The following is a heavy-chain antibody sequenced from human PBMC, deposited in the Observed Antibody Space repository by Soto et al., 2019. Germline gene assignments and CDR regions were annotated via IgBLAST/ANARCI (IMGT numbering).Heavy chain of an antibody. CDR2: ITSSGDRA. CDR3: ARDISDN. J-gene: IGHJ4*02. Sequence: EVQLVESGGGLAQPGGSLRLSCVASGFTFSYYEMNWVRQAPGKGLEWISYITSSGDRAQYADSVKGRFTISRDNTKNLLYLQMTSRSAEDTGLYYCARDISDNWGQGTLVTVSS. CDR1: GFTFSYYE. V-gene: IGHV3-48*03.